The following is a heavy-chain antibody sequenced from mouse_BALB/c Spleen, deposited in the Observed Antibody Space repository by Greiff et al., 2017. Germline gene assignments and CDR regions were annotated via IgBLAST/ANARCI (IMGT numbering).Heavy chain of an antibody. J-gene: IGHJ2*01. D-gene: IGHD2-2*01. CDR2: ISSGSSTI. V-gene: IGHV5-17*02. Sequence: EVQRVESGGGLVQPGGSRKLSCAASGFTFSSFGMHWVRQAPEKGLEWVAYISSGSSTIYYADTVKGRFTISRDNPKNTLFLQMTSLRSEDTAMYYCARWLQYYFDYWGQGTTLTVSS. CDR3: ARWLQYYFDY. CDR1: GFTFSSFG.